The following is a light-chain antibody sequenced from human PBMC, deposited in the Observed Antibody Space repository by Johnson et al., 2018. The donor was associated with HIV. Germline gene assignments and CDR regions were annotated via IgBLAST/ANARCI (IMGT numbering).Light chain of an antibody. Sequence: QSVLTQPPSVSAAPGQKVTISCSGSSSDIGKNYVSWYQQLPGTAPKLLVYENNKRPSGIPDRFSGSKSGTSATLDITGLQAGDEADYYCGTWDTSLGTEFFGTGTKVTVL. CDR2: ENN. J-gene: IGLJ1*01. CDR1: SSDIGKNY. CDR3: GTWDTSLGTEF. V-gene: IGLV1-51*02.